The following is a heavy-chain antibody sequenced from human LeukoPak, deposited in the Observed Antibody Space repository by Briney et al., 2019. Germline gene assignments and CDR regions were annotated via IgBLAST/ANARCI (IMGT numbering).Heavy chain of an antibody. CDR3: ARAGTTMVRGVPGQSLYWFDP. CDR2: INHSGST. Sequence: SETLSLTCAVYGGSFSGYYWSWIRQPPGKGLEWIGEINHSGSTNYNPSLKSRVTISVDTSKNQFSLKLSSVTAADTAVYYCARAGTTMVRGVPGQSLYWFDPWGQGTLVTVSS. V-gene: IGHV4-34*01. J-gene: IGHJ5*02. CDR1: GGSFSGYY. D-gene: IGHD3-10*01.